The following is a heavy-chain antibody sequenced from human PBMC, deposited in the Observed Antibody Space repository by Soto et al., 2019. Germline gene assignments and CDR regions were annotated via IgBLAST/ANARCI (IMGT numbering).Heavy chain of an antibody. J-gene: IGHJ5*02. CDR1: GGSISSSSYY. CDR3: VRRGPSSSRSYNWFDP. CDR2: IYYSVST. Sequence: PSETLSLTCTVSGGSISSSSYYWGWIRQHPGKGLEWIGSIYYSVSTYYNPSLKSQVTRSEDTSKNQFSLKLSSVTAADTAVYYCVRRGPSSSRSYNWFDPWGQGTLLTVSS. D-gene: IGHD6-13*01. V-gene: IGHV4-39*01.